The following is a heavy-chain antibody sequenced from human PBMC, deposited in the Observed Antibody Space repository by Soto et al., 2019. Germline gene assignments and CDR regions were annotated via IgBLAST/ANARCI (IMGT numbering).Heavy chain of an antibody. V-gene: IGHV4-59*08. CDR1: GGSISDFY. D-gene: IGHD6-6*01. CDR2: VYHSGDT. J-gene: IGHJ4*02. CDR3: ARSARVLVD. Sequence: PSETLSLTCAVSGGSISDFYWSWIRQPPGKGLESIGYVYHSGDTNYNPSLNSRAIISLDTSKNQFSLKLTSVTAADTAVYYCARSARVLVDWGQGVLVTVSS.